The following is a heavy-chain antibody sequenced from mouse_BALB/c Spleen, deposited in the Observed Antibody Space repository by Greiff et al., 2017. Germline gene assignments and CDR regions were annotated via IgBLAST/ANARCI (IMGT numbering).Heavy chain of an antibody. Sequence: VQLQQSGAELMKPGASVKISCKATGYTFSSYWIEWVKQRPGHGLEWIGEILPGSGSTNYNEKFKGKATFTADTSSNTAYMQLSSLTSEDSAVYYCARFGNYVYYAMDYWGQGTSVTVSS. V-gene: IGHV1-9*01. CDR2: ILPGSGST. D-gene: IGHD2-1*01. CDR1: GYTFSSYW. J-gene: IGHJ4*01. CDR3: ARFGNYVYYAMDY.